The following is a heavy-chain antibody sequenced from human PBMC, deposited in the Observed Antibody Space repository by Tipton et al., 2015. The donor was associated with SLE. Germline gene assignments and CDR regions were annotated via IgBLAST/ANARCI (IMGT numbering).Heavy chain of an antibody. Sequence: TLSLTCTVSGGSISSYYWSWIRQPPGKGLEWIGYIYYSGSTDYNPSLKSRVTISVDTSKNQFSLKLSSVTAADTAVYYCARVAVTTGYFDYWGQGTLVTVSS. D-gene: IGHD4-17*01. J-gene: IGHJ4*02. CDR1: GGSISSYY. CDR2: IYYSGST. CDR3: ARVAVTTGYFDY. V-gene: IGHV4-59*12.